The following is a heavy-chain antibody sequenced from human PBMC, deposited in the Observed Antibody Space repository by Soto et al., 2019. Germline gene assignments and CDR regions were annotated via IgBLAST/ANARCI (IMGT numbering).Heavy chain of an antibody. Sequence: GGSLRLSCTASGFTFGDYAMSWVRQAPGKGLEWVGFIRVKTYGVTTEYAASVKGRFAISRDDSESIAYLQMNSLRAEDTAVYYCAKDSYGSGTDYFYGMDVRGQGTTVTVSS. CDR1: GFTFGDYA. CDR2: IRVKTYGVTT. V-gene: IGHV3-49*04. D-gene: IGHD3-10*01. CDR3: AKDSYGSGTDYFYGMDV. J-gene: IGHJ6*02.